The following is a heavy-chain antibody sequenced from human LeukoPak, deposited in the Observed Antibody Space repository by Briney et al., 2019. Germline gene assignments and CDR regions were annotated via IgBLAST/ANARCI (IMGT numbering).Heavy chain of an antibody. CDR1: GGSISSYY. J-gene: IGHJ4*02. Sequence: SETLSLTCTVSGGSISSYYWSWIRQPPGKGLEWIGYIYYSGSTNYNPSLKSRVTISVDTSKNQFSLKLSSVTAADTAVYYCARSPTKGGLFDYWGQGTLVTVSS. V-gene: IGHV4-59*01. CDR2: IYYSGST. CDR3: ARSPTKGGLFDY. D-gene: IGHD5-12*01.